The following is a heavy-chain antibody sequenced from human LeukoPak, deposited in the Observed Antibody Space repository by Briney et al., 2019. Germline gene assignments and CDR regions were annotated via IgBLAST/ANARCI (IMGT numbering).Heavy chain of an antibody. CDR1: GGSISSYY. CDR2: IYYSGST. V-gene: IGHV4-59*01. J-gene: IGHJ4*02. CDR3: ARGARGIDY. D-gene: IGHD3-10*01. Sequence: SETLSLTCTVSGGSISSYYWSWIRQPPGKGLEWIGYIYYSGSTNYNPSLKSRVTISVDTSKNQFSLKLSSVTAADTAVYYCARGARGIDYWGQGTLVTVSS.